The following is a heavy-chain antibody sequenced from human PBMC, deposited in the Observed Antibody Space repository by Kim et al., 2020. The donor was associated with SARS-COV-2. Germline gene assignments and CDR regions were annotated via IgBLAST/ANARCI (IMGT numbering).Heavy chain of an antibody. CDR3: ATGPSGISGSYPYFDY. J-gene: IGHJ4*01. CDR2: FDPEDGET. D-gene: IGHD1-26*01. CDR1: GYTLTELS. Sequence: ASVKVSCKVSGYTLTELSMHWVRQAPGKGLEWMGGFDPEDGETIYAQKFQGRVTMTEDTSTDTAYMELSSLRSEDTAVYYCATGPSGISGSYPYFDYWGHGTLVTVSS. V-gene: IGHV1-24*01.